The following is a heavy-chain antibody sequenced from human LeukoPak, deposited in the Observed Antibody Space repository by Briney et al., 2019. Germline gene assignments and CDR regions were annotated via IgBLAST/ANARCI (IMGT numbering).Heavy chain of an antibody. D-gene: IGHD5-12*01. V-gene: IGHV4-30-2*01. CDR2: IYHSGST. CDR3: ARDLGYSGFDWAP. CDR1: GGSIGSGGYY. Sequence: TSETLSLTCTVSGGSIGSGGYYWSWIRQPPGKGLEWIGYIYHSGSTYYNPSLKSRITISVDTSKNQFSLNLTSVTAADAAVYYCARDLGYSGFDWAPWGQGTLVTVSS. J-gene: IGHJ5*02.